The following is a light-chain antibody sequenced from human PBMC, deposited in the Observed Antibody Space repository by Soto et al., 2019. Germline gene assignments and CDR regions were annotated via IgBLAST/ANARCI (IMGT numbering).Light chain of an antibody. CDR2: EVS. CDR1: SSDVGGYNY. J-gene: IGLJ1*01. CDR3: SSYAGSNIYV. Sequence: QSALTQPPSASGSPGQSVTISCTGTSSDVGGYNYVSWYQQHPGKAPKLIIYEVSKRPSGVPDRFSGSKSGNTASLTVSGLQADDEGDYYGSSYAGSNIYVFGTGTKHTV. V-gene: IGLV2-8*01.